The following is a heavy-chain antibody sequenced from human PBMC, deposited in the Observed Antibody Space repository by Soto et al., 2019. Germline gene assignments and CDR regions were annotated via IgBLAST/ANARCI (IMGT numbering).Heavy chain of an antibody. J-gene: IGHJ3*02. D-gene: IGHD3-16*01. CDR2: IYPGDSDT. CDR3: AVSLSPAFQAPASDPFDI. Sequence: PGESLKNSCKGSGDSFTSYWIGWVSQMPGKGLEWMGIIYPGDSDTRYSPSFQGQVTISADKSISTAYLQWSSLKASDTAMYYCAVSLSPAFQAPASDPFDIWGQGTMVTVSA. CDR1: GDSFTSYW. V-gene: IGHV5-51*01.